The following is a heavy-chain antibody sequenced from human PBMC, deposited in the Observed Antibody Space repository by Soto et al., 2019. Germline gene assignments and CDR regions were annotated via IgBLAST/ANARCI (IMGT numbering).Heavy chain of an antibody. CDR1: GFIFTNYW. V-gene: IGHV3-74*01. D-gene: IGHD2-8*01. Sequence: GGSLRLSCAASGFIFTNYWMNWVRQAPGKGPVWVARVNSDGSSAYYADSVKGRFTFSRDNAKNTLYLQMNSLTVEDTAVYYCARDLYASCDYSGRATLVTVSS. CDR3: ARDLYASCDY. J-gene: IGHJ4*02. CDR2: VNSDGSSA.